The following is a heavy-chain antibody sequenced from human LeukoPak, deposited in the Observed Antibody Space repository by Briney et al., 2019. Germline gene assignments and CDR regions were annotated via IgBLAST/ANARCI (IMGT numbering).Heavy chain of an antibody. CDR2: IYYSGST. D-gene: IGHD1-7*01. CDR1: GGSISSYY. J-gene: IGHJ4*02. Sequence: SETLSLTCTVSGGSISSYYWSWIRQPPGKGLEWIGYIYYSGSTSYNPSLKSRVTISVDTSKNRFSLKLSSVTAADTAVYYCARGRTRTRFDYWGQGALVTVSS. V-gene: IGHV4-59*08. CDR3: ARGRTRTRFDY.